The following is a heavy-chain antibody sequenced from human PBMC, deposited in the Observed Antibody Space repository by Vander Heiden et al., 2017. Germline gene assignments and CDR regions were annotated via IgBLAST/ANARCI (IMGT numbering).Heavy chain of an antibody. J-gene: IGHJ6*02. CDR2: ISWNSGSR. CDR1: GFNIDDYA. D-gene: IGHD2-2*01. V-gene: IGHV3-9*01. CDR3: TKDIYCSSSSCFGYGMDV. Sequence: VRLVESGGGLVQPGRSTRLASIASGFNIDDYALHWVRQDPGKGLAWVSGISWNSGSRGYADSVKGRFTVSRDNAKNSLYLQMNSLRVEDTALYYCTKDIYCSSSSCFGYGMDVWGRGTTVTVS.